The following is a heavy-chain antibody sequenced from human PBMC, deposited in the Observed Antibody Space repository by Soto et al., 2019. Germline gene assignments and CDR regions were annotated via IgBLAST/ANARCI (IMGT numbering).Heavy chain of an antibody. CDR2: IIPVLDIA. Sequence: QLMQSGAEVKKPGSSLKVSCKASGGTLTTYNINWVRQAPGQGLEWMGRIIPVLDIANYAQKFQGRVTVTADNSTSTAYLELSSLTSADTAVYYCARGIAPPDAGGNRFDPWGQGTLVTVSS. V-gene: IGHV1-69*02. CDR3: ARGIAPPDAGGNRFDP. D-gene: IGHD6-13*01. CDR1: GGTLTTYN. J-gene: IGHJ5*02.